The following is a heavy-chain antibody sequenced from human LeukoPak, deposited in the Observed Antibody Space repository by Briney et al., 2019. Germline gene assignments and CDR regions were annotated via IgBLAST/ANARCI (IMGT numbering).Heavy chain of an antibody. CDR1: GFTFSTYW. CDR3: ARDQAYSFDY. Sequence: SGGSLRLSCAASGFTFSTYWMAWVRQAPGKGPEWVANIKGDESAKHQADSVKGRFTISRDNAQNSVYLQMDSLRAEDTAVYYCARDQAYSFDYWGQGTLVTVSS. V-gene: IGHV3-7*01. CDR2: IKGDESAK. D-gene: IGHD4-11*01. J-gene: IGHJ4*02.